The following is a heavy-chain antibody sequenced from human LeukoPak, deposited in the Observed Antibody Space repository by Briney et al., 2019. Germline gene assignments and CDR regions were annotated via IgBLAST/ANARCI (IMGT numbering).Heavy chain of an antibody. Sequence: PGGSLRFSCAASGFSFSSYWMTWVRQAPGKGLEWVANIKQDGSDKFHVDSVKGRFTISRDNAKNSLYLQMNSLRAEDTAVYYCARESGYTYGAWGQGTLVTVSS. D-gene: IGHD6-13*01. CDR1: GFSFSSYW. CDR2: IKQDGSDK. V-gene: IGHV3-7*01. CDR3: ARESGYTYGA. J-gene: IGHJ4*02.